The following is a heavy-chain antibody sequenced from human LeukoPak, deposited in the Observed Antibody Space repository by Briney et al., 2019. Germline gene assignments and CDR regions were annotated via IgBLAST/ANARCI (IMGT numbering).Heavy chain of an antibody. D-gene: IGHD3-22*01. Sequence: ASVKVSCKASGYTFTGYYIHWVRQAPGQGLEWMGWINPNSGGTKYAQKFQGRVTMTRDTSITTAYMELSRLRSDDTAVYYCARVIPDGYFPFVYWGEESMVAVSS. CDR2: INPNSGGT. CDR1: GYTFTGYY. CDR3: ARVIPDGYFPFVY. V-gene: IGHV1-2*02. J-gene: IGHJ4*02.